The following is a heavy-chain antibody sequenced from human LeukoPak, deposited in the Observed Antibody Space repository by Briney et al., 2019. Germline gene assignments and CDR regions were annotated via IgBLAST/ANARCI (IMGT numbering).Heavy chain of an antibody. CDR1: GFTVSSNS. V-gene: IGHV3-53*01. CDR3: ARRAGAYSHPYDY. Sequence: GESLKISCTVSGFTVSSNSMSWVRQAPGKGLEWVSFIYGDNTHYSDSVKGRFTISRDNSKNTLYLQMNSLRAEDTAVYYCARRAGAYSHPYDYWGQGTLVTVSS. CDR2: IYGDNT. D-gene: IGHD4/OR15-4a*01. J-gene: IGHJ4*02.